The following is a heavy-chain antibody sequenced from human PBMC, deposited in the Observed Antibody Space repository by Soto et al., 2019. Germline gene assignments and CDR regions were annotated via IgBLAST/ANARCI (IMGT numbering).Heavy chain of an antibody. CDR1: GYAFSGFY. Sequence: GGSVKVSFKSSGYAFSGFYMHWVRQAPGQGIEWMGWINPNSGGTKSAEKFQGRVTMTRDTSISTAYMELSRLTSDDTAVYYCESAAVTGPAGLDFWGQGTQVTVSS. J-gene: IGHJ4*02. CDR3: ESAAVTGPAGLDF. CDR2: INPNSGGT. V-gene: IGHV1-2*02. D-gene: IGHD6-19*01.